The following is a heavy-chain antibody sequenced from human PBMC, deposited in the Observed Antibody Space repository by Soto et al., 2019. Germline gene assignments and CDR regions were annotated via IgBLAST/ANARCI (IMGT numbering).Heavy chain of an antibody. V-gene: IGHV3-15*07. D-gene: IGHD3-22*01. CDR3: TTDSYSTIIIVRFDY. CDR1: GFTFSDAW. J-gene: IGHJ4*01. Sequence: GGSLRLSCAASGFTFSDAWINWVRQAPGKGLEWVGRIKSKTDGGTTDYAAPVKGRFAISRDDSNNMVYLQMNSLKIEDTAVYYCTTDSYSTIIIVRFDYWGHGTLVTVSS. CDR2: IKSKTDGGTT.